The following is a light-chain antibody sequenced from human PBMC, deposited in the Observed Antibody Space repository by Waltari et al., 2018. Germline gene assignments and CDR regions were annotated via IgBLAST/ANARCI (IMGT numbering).Light chain of an antibody. J-gene: IGKJ2*01. V-gene: IGKV1-9*01. CDR3: QQLNSFPRT. Sequence: IQLTQSPSSPSASVGDRVPITCRASQGIANYLAWYQQEPWKAPKLLIHSASTLQSDVPSRFSGSGSGTDFTLTISSLQPEDFATYYCQQLNSFPRTFGQGTKLEIK. CDR2: SAS. CDR1: QGIANY.